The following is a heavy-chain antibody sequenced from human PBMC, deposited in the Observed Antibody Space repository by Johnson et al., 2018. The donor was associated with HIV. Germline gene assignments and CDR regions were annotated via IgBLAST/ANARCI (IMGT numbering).Heavy chain of an antibody. D-gene: IGHD6-6*01. V-gene: IGHV3-30*03. Sequence: QEQLVESGGGVVQPGTSLRLSCAASGFTFSRCGMHWVHQAPGKGLEWAAVISNDGSNNYYAYSVKGRFTLSSDNSKNTLYLQMNSLRAGDTAVYYCARANSRGAEYSNLGAFDIWGQGTMVTVSS. CDR1: GFTFSRCG. CDR3: ARANSRGAEYSNLGAFDI. CDR2: ISNDGSNN. J-gene: IGHJ3*02.